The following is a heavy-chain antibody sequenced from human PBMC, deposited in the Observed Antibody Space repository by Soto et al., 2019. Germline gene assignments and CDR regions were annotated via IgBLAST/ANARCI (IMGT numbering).Heavy chain of an antibody. J-gene: IGHJ4*02. CDR3: ARDWGGLGY. D-gene: IGHD3-10*01. V-gene: IGHV3-7*03. Sequence: SGGSPRLSCAASGFAFSDYWMTWVRQAPGKGLEWVANIIKDGSQKSYADSVKGRFTISRDNAKKSLYLEMNNLRVEDTAVYYCARDWGGLGYWGQGVLVTVSS. CDR2: IIKDGSQK. CDR1: GFAFSDYW.